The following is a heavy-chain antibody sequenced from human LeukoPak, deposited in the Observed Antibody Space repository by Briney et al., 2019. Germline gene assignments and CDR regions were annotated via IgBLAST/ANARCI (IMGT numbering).Heavy chain of an antibody. V-gene: IGHV3-11*03. CDR2: ISSSSTYT. Sequence: GGSLRLSCAASGFTFSDYYMSWIRQAPGKGLEWVSYISSSSTYTNYADSVKGRFTIYRDNAKNSLYLQMNSLRAEDTAVYYCATSVDTALDFDYWGQGTMVTVSS. J-gene: IGHJ4*02. CDR1: GFTFSDYY. CDR3: ATSVDTALDFDY. D-gene: IGHD5-18*01.